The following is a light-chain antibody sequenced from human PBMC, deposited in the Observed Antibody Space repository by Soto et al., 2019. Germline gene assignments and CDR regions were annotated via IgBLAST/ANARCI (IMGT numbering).Light chain of an antibody. CDR1: QSVSSN. V-gene: IGKV3-15*01. J-gene: IGKJ1*01. Sequence: EIVMTQPPATLSVSPGERATLSCRASQSVSSNLAWYQQKPGQAPRLLIYGASTRATGIPARFSGSGSGTEFTLTISSLQSEDFAVYHCQQYNNWPPTFGQGTKVEIK. CDR2: GAS. CDR3: QQYNNWPPT.